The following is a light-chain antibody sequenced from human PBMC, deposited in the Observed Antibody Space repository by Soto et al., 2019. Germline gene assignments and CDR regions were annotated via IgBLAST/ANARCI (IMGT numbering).Light chain of an antibody. CDR1: SSDVGGYNY. CDR3: CSYAGSSVV. Sequence: QSVLTQPRSVSGSPGQSVTISCTGTSSDVGGYNYVSWYQQHPGKAHKLMISDVSKRPSGVPDRFSGSKSGNTASLTISGLQAEDEAEYYSCSYAGSSVVFGGGTKLTVL. CDR2: DVS. J-gene: IGLJ2*01. V-gene: IGLV2-11*01.